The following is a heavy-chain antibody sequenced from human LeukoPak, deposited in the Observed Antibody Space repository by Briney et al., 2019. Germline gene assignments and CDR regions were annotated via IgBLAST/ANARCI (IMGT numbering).Heavy chain of an antibody. Sequence: GSLRLSCAASGFTFSNYWMSWVRQAPGKGLEWVANIKEDGSEKYYVDSVKGRFTISRDNARNSLYLQMNSLRAEDTAVYYCASGRQLGYWGQGTLVTISS. CDR2: IKEDGSEK. V-gene: IGHV3-7*01. J-gene: IGHJ4*02. CDR3: ASGRQLGY. D-gene: IGHD6-13*01. CDR1: GFTFSNYW.